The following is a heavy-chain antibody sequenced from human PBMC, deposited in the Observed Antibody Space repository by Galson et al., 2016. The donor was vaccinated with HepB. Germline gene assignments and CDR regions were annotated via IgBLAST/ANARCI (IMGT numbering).Heavy chain of an antibody. D-gene: IGHD1-26*01. CDR2: IYETGTA. CDR1: GGSINSSDW. V-gene: IGHV4-4*02. Sequence: ETLSLTCAVSGGSINSSDWWSWVRQVPGKGLEWIGEIYETGTANHNPSLTRRLTMSVDKSKNQFSLNLSDVTAADTAIYYCSRVTLGPTRAKFDSWGQGTLVTVSS. J-gene: IGHJ4*02. CDR3: SRVTLGPTRAKFDS.